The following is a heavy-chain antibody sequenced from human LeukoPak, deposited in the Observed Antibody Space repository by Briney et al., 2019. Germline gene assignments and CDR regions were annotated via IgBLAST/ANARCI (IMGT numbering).Heavy chain of an antibody. J-gene: IGHJ4*02. V-gene: IGHV3-30*02. CDR3: ARDRGYSYGYQGGYFDY. Sequence: PGGSLRLSCAASGFTFSSYGMHWVRQAPGKGLEWVAFIRYDGSNKYYADSVKGRFTISRDNSKNTLYLQMNSLRAEDTAVYYCARDRGYSYGYQGGYFDYWGQGTLVTVSS. CDR2: IRYDGSNK. CDR1: GFTFSSYG. D-gene: IGHD5-18*01.